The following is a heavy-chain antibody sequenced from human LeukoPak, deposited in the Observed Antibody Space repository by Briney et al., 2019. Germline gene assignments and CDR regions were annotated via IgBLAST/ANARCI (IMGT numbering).Heavy chain of an antibody. J-gene: IGHJ6*03. CDR2: IKQDGSEK. CDR1: GFTFSSYW. CDR3: AGGNPVYYYYYYMDV. Sequence: PGGSLRLSCAASGFTFSSYWMSWVRQAPGKGLEWVANIKQDGSEKYYVDSVKGRFTISRDNAKNSLYLRMNSLRAEDTAVYYCAGGNPVYYYYYYMDVWGKGTTVTVSS. D-gene: IGHD1-14*01. V-gene: IGHV3-7*01.